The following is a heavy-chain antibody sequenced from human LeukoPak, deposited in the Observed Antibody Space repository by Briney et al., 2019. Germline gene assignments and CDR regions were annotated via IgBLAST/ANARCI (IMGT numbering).Heavy chain of an antibody. V-gene: IGHV3-23*01. Sequence: GGTLRLSCAASGFTFSSYGMSWVRQAPGKGLEWVSAISGSGGSTYYADSVKGRFTISRDNSKNTLYLQMNSLRAEDTAVYYCAKYALTTVVAPRANWFDPWGQGTLVTVSS. CDR2: ISGSGGST. CDR3: AKYALTTVVAPRANWFDP. CDR1: GFTFSSYG. D-gene: IGHD4-23*01. J-gene: IGHJ5*02.